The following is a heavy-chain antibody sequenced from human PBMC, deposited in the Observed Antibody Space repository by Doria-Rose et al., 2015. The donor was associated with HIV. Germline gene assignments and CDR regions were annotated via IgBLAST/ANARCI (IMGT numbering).Heavy chain of an antibody. Sequence: QVQLVQSGPALVKPTQTLTLTCTFSGFSLSTSGMRVSWIRQPPGKTLEWLARIDWDDDKFYSTSLKTRLTISKDTSKNQVVLTMTNMDPVDTATYYCARVLWDSFDIWGQGTMVTGSS. J-gene: IGHJ3*02. D-gene: IGHD2-21*01. CDR3: ARVLWDSFDI. CDR1: GFSLSTSGMR. V-gene: IGHV2-70*04. CDR2: IDWDDDK.